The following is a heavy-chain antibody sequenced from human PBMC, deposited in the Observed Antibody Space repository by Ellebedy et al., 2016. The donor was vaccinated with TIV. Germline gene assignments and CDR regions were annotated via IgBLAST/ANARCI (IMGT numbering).Heavy chain of an antibody. D-gene: IGHD2-2*01. Sequence: GESLKISXAASGFTFSSYAMSWVRQAPGKGLEWVSAISGSGGSTYYADSVKGRFTISRDNSKNTLYLQMNSLRAEDTAVYYCAKLSRGVVVPAAIDYWGQGTLVTVSS. CDR3: AKLSRGVVVPAAIDY. V-gene: IGHV3-23*01. CDR2: ISGSGGST. CDR1: GFTFSSYA. J-gene: IGHJ4*02.